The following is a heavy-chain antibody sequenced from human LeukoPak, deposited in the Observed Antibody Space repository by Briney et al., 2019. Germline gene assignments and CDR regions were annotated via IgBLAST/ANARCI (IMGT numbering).Heavy chain of an antibody. D-gene: IGHD3-10*01. Sequence: GGSLRLSCAASGFTFSSYAMSWVRQAPGKGLEWVSAISGSGGSTYYADSVKGRFTISRDNSKNTLYLQMNSLRAEDTAVYYCAKGPLYGSGRLSYGMDVWGQGTTVTVSS. V-gene: IGHV3-23*01. J-gene: IGHJ6*02. CDR2: ISGSGGST. CDR1: GFTFSSYA. CDR3: AKGPLYGSGRLSYGMDV.